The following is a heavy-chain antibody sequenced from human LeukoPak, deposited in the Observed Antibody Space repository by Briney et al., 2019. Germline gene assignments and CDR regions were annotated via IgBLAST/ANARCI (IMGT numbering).Heavy chain of an antibody. CDR2: ISWNSGSI. Sequence: HSGGSLRLSCAASGFTFDDYAMHWVRQAPGKGLEWVSGISWNSGSIGYADSVKGRFTISRDNAKNSLYLQMNSLRPEDTALYYCAKGLHYFASSVYYGDSWGQGTLVTVSS. V-gene: IGHV3-9*01. CDR1: GFTFDDYA. D-gene: IGHD3-22*01. J-gene: IGHJ4*02. CDR3: AKGLHYFASSVYYGDS.